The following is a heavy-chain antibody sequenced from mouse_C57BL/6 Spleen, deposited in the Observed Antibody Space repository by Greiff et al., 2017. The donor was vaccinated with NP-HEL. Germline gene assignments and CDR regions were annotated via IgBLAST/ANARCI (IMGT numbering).Heavy chain of an antibody. CDR1: GYTFTSYW. D-gene: IGHD1-1*01. J-gene: IGHJ2*01. CDR3: ARLDYGSSYDY. Sequence: QVQLQQPGAELVMPGASVKLSCKASGYTFTSYWMHWVKQRPGQGLEWIGEIDPSDSYTNYNQKFKGKSTLTVDKSSSTAKMQLSSLTSEDSAVYYCARLDYGSSYDYWGQGTTLTVSS. CDR2: IDPSDSYT. V-gene: IGHV1-69*01.